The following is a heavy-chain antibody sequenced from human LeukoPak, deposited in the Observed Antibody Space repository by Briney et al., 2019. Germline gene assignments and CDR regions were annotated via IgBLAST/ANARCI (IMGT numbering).Heavy chain of an antibody. CDR1: GVSFISYG. D-gene: IGHD3-10*01. CDR2: IIRDGTGT. J-gene: IGHJ3*02. Sequence: GGSLRLSCAASGVSFISYGMSWVRQAPGKGLEWVSRIIRDGTGTDYADSVKGRFTISRDIATNTLYLQMNSLRAEDTAVYYCARAVGYGAGSYGFDIWGQGTTVTVSS. V-gene: IGHV3-74*01. CDR3: ARAVGYGAGSYGFDI.